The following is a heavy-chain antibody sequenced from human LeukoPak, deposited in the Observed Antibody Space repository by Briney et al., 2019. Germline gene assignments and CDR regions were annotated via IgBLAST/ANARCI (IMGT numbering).Heavy chain of an antibody. CDR2: LYSGGTT. J-gene: IGHJ4*02. CDR3: ASPSPGGPAAGLFDC. Sequence: GGSLRLSCAVSGFTVSSNFLNWVRQAPGRGLEWVSVLYSGGTTFYADSVKGRFTISRDNSKNTLYLQMNSLRPDDTAVYYCASPSPGGPAAGLFDCWGQGTLVTVSS. V-gene: IGHV3-53*05. CDR1: GFTVSSNF. D-gene: IGHD6-13*01.